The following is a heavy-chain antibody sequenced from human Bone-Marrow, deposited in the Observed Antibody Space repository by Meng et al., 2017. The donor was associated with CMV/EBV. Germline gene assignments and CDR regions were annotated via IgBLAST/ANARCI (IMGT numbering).Heavy chain of an antibody. Sequence: SETLSLTCTVSGGSISYYHWSWIRQPPGKGLEWIGYLYNSGSTDYNPSLKSRATISLDTSKNQFSLKLSSVTAADTAVYYCARDFRVRSGTGGMDVWGQGTTVTVSS. V-gene: IGHV4-59*01. J-gene: IGHJ6*02. CDR2: LYNSGST. D-gene: IGHD1-7*01. CDR3: ARDFRVRSGTGGMDV. CDR1: GGSISYYH.